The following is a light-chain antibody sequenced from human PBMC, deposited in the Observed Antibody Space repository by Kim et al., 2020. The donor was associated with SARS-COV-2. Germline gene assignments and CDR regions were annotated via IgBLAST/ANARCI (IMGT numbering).Light chain of an antibody. CDR3: QQYHSYST. CDR1: QTISRW. CDR2: KAS. J-gene: IGKJ1*01. Sequence: SASVGDGFTITCRASQTISRWLAWYQQRPGKAPKLLIYKASTLESGVPSRFSGSGSGTDFTLTISSLQPDDVATYYCQQYHSYSTFGQGTKVDIK. V-gene: IGKV1-5*03.